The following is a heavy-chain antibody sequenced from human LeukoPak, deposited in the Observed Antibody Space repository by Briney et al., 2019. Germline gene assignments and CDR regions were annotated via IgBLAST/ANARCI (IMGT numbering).Heavy chain of an antibody. J-gene: IGHJ4*02. D-gene: IGHD3-22*01. CDR2: IKQDGSEK. Sequence: GGSLRLSCTASGFIFSSYWMSWVRQAPGKGLEWVANIKQDGSEKHYVDSVKGRFTISRDNTKNSLYLQMNSLRTEDTAVYYCAKDLVREDCYDSSGYYGHWGQGTLVTVSS. CDR1: GFIFSSYW. V-gene: IGHV3-7*01. CDR3: AKDLVREDCYDSSGYYGH.